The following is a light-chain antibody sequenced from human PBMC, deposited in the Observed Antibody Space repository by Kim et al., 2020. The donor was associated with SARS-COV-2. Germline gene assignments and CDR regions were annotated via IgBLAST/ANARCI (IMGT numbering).Light chain of an antibody. CDR3: QAWDSSTAV. CDR2: QDS. CDR1: KLGDKY. J-gene: IGLJ3*02. Sequence: SYELTQPPSVSVSLGQTASITCSGDKLGDKYACWFQQKPGQSPVLVIYQDSKRPSGFPARFSGSNSGNTATLTISGTQAMDEADYYCQAWDSSTAVFGGGTQLTVL. V-gene: IGLV3-1*01.